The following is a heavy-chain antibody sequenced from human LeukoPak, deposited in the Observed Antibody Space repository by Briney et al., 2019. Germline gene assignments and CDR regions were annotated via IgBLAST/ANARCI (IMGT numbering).Heavy chain of an antibody. CDR3: ARGPSGYHNT. V-gene: IGHV3-30*04. J-gene: IGHJ4*02. Sequence: GGSLRLSCAASGFTFSSYAMHWVRQAPGKGLEWVAVISYDGSNKYYADSVKGRFTISRDNSKNTLSLQMNSLRAEDTAVYYCARGPSGYHNTGGQGTLVTVSS. D-gene: IGHD5-12*01. CDR2: ISYDGSNK. CDR1: GFTFSSYA.